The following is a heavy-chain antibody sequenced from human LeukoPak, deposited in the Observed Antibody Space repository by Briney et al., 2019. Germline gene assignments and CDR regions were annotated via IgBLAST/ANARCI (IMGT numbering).Heavy chain of an antibody. CDR2: IYPGDSDT. J-gene: IGHJ4*02. V-gene: IGHV5-51*01. CDR1: GYRFANQW. Sequence: GESPKISCKGSGYRFANQWIGWVRQMPGKGLEWVGVIYPGDSDTRYSPSFQGQVTISADTSISTAYLQWSSLKASDTALYFRARRGNWNFDYWRQGTLVTVSS. CDR3: ARRGNWNFDY. D-gene: IGHD1-1*01.